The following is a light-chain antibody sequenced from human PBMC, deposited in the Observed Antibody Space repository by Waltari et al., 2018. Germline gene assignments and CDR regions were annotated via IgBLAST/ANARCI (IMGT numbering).Light chain of an antibody. Sequence: QSALTQPASVSGSPGQSITIPCTGTSSDGGNYNRVPWYQQHPGKAPKLMIYAVSKRPSGVSDRFSGSKSGDMASLTISGLQPEDEAEYFCSSYAGSSKGVFGGGTKVTVL. J-gene: IGLJ2*01. CDR2: AVS. V-gene: IGLV2-23*02. CDR3: SSYAGSSKGV. CDR1: SSDGGNYNR.